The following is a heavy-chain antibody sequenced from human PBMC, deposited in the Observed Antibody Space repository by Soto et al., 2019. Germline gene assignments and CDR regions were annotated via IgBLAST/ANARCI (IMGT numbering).Heavy chain of an antibody. D-gene: IGHD3-3*01. Sequence: TPETLSLTCTVSGGSVSSGSYSWTWFRQGPGKGLEWSGYIYYSGSTNYNPSLKSRVTISVDTSKNQFPLKPSSVTAADTAVYYCAIATIFGVVTPTYYYYGMDVWGQGTTDTVSS. CDR2: IYYSGST. V-gene: IGHV4-61*01. J-gene: IGHJ6*02. CDR3: AIATIFGVVTPTYYYYGMDV. CDR1: GGSVSSGSYS.